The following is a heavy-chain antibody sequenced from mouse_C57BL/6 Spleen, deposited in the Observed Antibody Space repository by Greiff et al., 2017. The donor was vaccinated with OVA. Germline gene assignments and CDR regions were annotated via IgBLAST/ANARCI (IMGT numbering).Heavy chain of an antibody. D-gene: IGHD1-1*01. CDR3: TRGGDYYGSSYPYYCDY. CDR2: ISSGGDYI. V-gene: IGHV5-9-1*02. Sequence: EVKLMESGEGLVKPGGSLKLSCAASGFTFSSYAMSWVRQTPEKRLEWVAYISSGGDYIYYADTVKGRFTISRDNARNTLYLQMSSLKSEDTAMYYCTRGGDYYGSSYPYYCDYWGQGTTLTVSS. J-gene: IGHJ2*01. CDR1: GFTFSSYA.